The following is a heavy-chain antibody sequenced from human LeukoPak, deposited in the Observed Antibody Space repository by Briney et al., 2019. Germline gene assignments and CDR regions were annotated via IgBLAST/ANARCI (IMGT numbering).Heavy chain of an antibody. CDR3: ARGLTVLRFLEWLVFGY. CDR2: ISLSSGGT. Sequence: ASVKVSCKASGDTFTDYYMHWLRQAPGQGLEWMGWISLSSGGTYYTQKFQDRVTMTRDTSLSTAYMELSRLRSDDTAVYYCARGLTVLRFLEWLVFGYWGQGTLVTVSS. J-gene: IGHJ4*02. D-gene: IGHD3-3*01. V-gene: IGHV1-2*02. CDR1: GDTFTDYY.